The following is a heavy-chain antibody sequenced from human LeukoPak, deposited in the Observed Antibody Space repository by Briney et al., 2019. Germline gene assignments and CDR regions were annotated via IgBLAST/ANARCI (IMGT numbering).Heavy chain of an antibody. V-gene: IGHV3-21*01. CDR2: ISSRSTYI. Sequence: GGSLKLSCAASGFTFRSYSMNWVRQAPGKGLEWVSSISSRSTYIYYADSVKGRFTISRDNAKNSLYLQMNSLRAEDTAVYYCARDPTVIRTGYVPRDWFDPWGQGTLVTVSS. CDR1: GFTFRSYS. CDR3: ARDPTVIRTGYVPRDWFDP. J-gene: IGHJ5*02. D-gene: IGHD3/OR15-3a*01.